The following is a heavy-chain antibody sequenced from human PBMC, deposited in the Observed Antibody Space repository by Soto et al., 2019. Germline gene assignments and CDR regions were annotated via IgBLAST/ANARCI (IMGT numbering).Heavy chain of an antibody. Sequence: GGSLRLSCAASGFTFSNYAMHWVRQAPGKGLDWVALISYAGTADPVKGRFTVSRDNSKNTVYLQMNSLRVEDTAVYYCVRDWGSSSSGTQGYYGLDVWGQGTTVTVYS. CDR2: ISYAGT. V-gene: IGHV3-30*04. CDR1: GFTFSNYA. CDR3: VRDWGSSSSGTQGYYGLDV. J-gene: IGHJ6*02. D-gene: IGHD6-6*01.